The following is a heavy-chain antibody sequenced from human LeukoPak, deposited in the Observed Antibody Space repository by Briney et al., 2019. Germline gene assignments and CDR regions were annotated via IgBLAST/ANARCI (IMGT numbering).Heavy chain of an antibody. V-gene: IGHV3-23*01. CDR2: ISGSGGST. J-gene: IGHJ3*02. D-gene: IGHD6-19*01. Sequence: GGSLRLSCAASGFTFSSYAMSWVRQAPGKGLEWVSAISGSGGSTYYADSVKGRFTISRDNSKNTLYLQMNSLRAEDTAVYYCAYSSGWYGAFDIWGQGTMVTVSS. CDR3: AYSSGWYGAFDI. CDR1: GFTFSSYA.